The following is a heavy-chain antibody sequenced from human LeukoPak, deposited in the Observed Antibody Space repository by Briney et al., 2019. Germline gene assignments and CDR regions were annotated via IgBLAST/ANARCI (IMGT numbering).Heavy chain of an antibody. V-gene: IGHV3-23*01. CDR1: RFTFSSYA. CDR2: ISGSGGST. Sequence: GGSLRLSCAASRFTFSSYAMSWVRQAPGKGLEWVSAISGSGGSTYYADSVKGRFTISRDNSKNTLYLQMNSLRAEDTAVYYCAKDSDSSSWPPSIDYWGQGTLVTVSS. J-gene: IGHJ4*02. CDR3: AKDSDSSSWPPSIDY. D-gene: IGHD6-13*01.